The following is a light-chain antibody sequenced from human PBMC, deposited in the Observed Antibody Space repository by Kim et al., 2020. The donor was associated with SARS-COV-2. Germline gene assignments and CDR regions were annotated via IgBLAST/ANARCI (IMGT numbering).Light chain of an antibody. CDR3: QQYFSYST. J-gene: IGKJ2*01. CDR1: QSISDV. CDR2: QAY. V-gene: IGKV1-5*03. Sequence: LSASVGDRITTTCRASQSISDVLAWYQQKAGKAPKLLIYQAYRLQSGVPPRFTGSGSDTEFTRTISSLQPDDFATYCCQQYFSYSTFGRGPSWRS.